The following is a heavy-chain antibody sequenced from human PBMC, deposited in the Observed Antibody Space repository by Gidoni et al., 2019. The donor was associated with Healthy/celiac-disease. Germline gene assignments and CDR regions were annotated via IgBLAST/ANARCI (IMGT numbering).Heavy chain of an antibody. J-gene: IGHJ4*02. CDR2: IYYSGST. CDR3: ATIHYDFWSGQPYYFDY. V-gene: IGHV4-39*01. D-gene: IGHD3-3*01. CDR1: GGSISSSSYY. Sequence: QLQLQESGPGLVKPSETLSLTCTVSGGSISSSSYYWGWIRQPPGKGLEWIGSIYYSGSTYYNPSLKSRVTISVDTSKNQFSLKLSSATAADTAVYYCATIHYDFWSGQPYYFDYWGQGTLVTVSS.